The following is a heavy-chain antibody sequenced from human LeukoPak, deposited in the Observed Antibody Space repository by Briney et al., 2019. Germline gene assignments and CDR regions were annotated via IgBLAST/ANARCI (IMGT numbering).Heavy chain of an antibody. CDR1: VDSFRRSSDY. CDR2: NYSAST. D-gene: IGHD2-2*01. Sequence: SETLSLPCTVSVDSFRRSSDYCGWVRQPPGEGVEWIGSNYSASTDYNPSLKSRAIIYVDRFKRQLTLKLSSVTAADTAVYHRAAFRDSRSGVVSWGQGTLVTVPS. V-gene: IGHV4-39*01. J-gene: IGHJ5*02. CDR3: AAFRDSRSGVVS.